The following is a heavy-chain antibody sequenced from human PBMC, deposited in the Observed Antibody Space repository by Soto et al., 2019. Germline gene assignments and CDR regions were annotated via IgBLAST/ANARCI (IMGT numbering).Heavy chain of an antibody. D-gene: IGHD3-10*01. CDR3: ARRITMVRGPYYYYAMDV. V-gene: IGHV3-48*02. CDR2: ITSTSSTK. J-gene: IGHJ6*02. Sequence: GGSLRLSCAASGFTFSSHTMNWVRQAPGKVLEWISYITSTSSTKNYADSVKGRFTISRDNANNSLYLQVNSLRDEDTAVYYCARRITMVRGPYYYYAMDVWGQGTTVTVSS. CDR1: GFTFSSHT.